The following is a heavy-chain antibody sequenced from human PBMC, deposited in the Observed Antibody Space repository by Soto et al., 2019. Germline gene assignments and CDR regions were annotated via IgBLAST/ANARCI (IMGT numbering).Heavy chain of an antibody. CDR2: ISGSGSIT. Sequence: QVQLVESGGGLVKPGGSLRLSCAASGFTFSDYYMSWFRQAPGKGLEWVSYISGSGSITHDADSVKGRFTISRDNAKNSLYLQMNSLRADDTAIYYCARVGSTLAAGTPDYWGQGTLVTVSS. J-gene: IGHJ4*02. CDR1: GFTFSDYY. CDR3: ARVGSTLAAGTPDY. V-gene: IGHV3-11*01. D-gene: IGHD6-13*01.